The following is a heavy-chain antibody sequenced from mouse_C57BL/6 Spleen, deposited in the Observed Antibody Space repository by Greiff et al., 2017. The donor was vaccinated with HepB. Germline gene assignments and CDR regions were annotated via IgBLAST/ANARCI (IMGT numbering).Heavy chain of an antibody. D-gene: IGHD1-1*01. Sequence: EVQLVESEGGLVQPGSSMKLSCTASGFTFSDYYMAWVRQVPEKGLEWVANINHDGSSTYYLDSLKSRFIISRDNAKNILYLQMSSLKSEDTATYYCAREGTTVVANWYFDVWGTGTTVTVAS. CDR2: INHDGSST. V-gene: IGHV5-16*01. CDR1: GFTFSDYY. CDR3: AREGTTVVANWYFDV. J-gene: IGHJ1*03.